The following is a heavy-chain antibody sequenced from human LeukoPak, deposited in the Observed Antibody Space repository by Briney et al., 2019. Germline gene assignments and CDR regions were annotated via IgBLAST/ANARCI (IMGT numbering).Heavy chain of an antibody. V-gene: IGHV3-48*01. CDR2: ISSSSTTI. J-gene: IGHJ4*02. CDR3: ARDPYSSSWYYFDY. Sequence: PGGSLRLSCAASGFTFSNAWMNWVRQAPGKGLEWVSYISSSSTTIYYADSVKGRFTISRDNAKNSLFLQMNSLRAEDTAVYYCARDPYSSSWYYFDYWGQGTLVTVSS. D-gene: IGHD6-13*01. CDR1: GFTFSNAW.